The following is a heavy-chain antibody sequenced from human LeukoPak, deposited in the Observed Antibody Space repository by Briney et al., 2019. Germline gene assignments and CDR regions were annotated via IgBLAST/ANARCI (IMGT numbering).Heavy chain of an antibody. J-gene: IGHJ5*02. CDR3: ATLHIVVVPAANWFDP. Sequence: GGTLRLSCAASGFTFSSYGMSWVRQAPGKGLEWVSAISGSGGSTYYADSVKGRFTISRDNSKNTLYLQMNSLRAEDTAVYYCATLHIVVVPAANWFDPWGQGTLVTVSS. CDR1: GFTFSSYG. V-gene: IGHV3-23*01. D-gene: IGHD2-2*01. CDR2: ISGSGGST.